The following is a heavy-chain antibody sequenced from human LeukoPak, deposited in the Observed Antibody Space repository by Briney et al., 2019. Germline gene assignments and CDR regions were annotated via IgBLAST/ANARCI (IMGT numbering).Heavy chain of an antibody. J-gene: IGHJ4*02. CDR2: IIPIFGTA. V-gene: IGHV1-69*13. Sequence: SVKVSCKASGYTFTSYYMHWVRQAPGQGLEWMGGIIPIFGTANYAQKFQGRVTITADESTSTAYMELSSLRSEDPAVYYCARVRYCSSTSCYVHFDYWGQGTLVTVSS. CDR3: ARVRYCSSTSCYVHFDY. D-gene: IGHD2-2*01. CDR1: GYTFTSYY.